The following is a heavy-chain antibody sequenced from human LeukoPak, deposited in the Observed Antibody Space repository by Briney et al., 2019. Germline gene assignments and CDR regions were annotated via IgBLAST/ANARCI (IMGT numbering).Heavy chain of an antibody. J-gene: IGHJ4*02. D-gene: IGHD4-17*01. V-gene: IGHV3-21*01. CDR2: INDNSHYI. CDR1: GFIFISYS. Sequence: GGSLRLSCAASGFIFISYSMNWVRQAPGKGPEWISSINDNSHYIYYIDSVRGRFTTSRDNAKRSLYLQMNSLRAEDPAVYYCARVTPNTVTTLQYFDYWGQGTLVTVSS. CDR3: ARVTPNTVTTLQYFDY.